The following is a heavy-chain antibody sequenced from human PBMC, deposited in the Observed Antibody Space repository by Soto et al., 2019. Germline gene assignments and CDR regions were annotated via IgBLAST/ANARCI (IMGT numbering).Heavy chain of an antibody. CDR3: ARDFTTRSYGVDV. CDR1: GYTFTGAY. D-gene: IGHD3-10*01. J-gene: IGHJ6*02. CDR2: INPNSGGT. Sequence: QAQLVQSGAEVKKPGASVKVSCKASGYTFTGAYIHWVRQAPGQGLERMGCINPNSGGTEFAQKFQGRVTVTRDTSITTVYMEMNRLRSDDTGVYYCARDFTTRSYGVDVWGQGTAVTVSS. V-gene: IGHV1-2*02.